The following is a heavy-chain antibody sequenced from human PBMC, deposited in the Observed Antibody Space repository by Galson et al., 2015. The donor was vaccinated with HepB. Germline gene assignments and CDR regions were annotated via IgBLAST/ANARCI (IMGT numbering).Heavy chain of an antibody. Sequence: SLRLSCAASGFTFSNYSMHWVRQAPGKGLEWVSYISSSSSTIYYADSVKGRFTISRDNAKNSLYLQMNSLRAEDTAVYYCARDLYQRKNDYWGQGTLVTVSS. CDR2: ISSSSSTI. J-gene: IGHJ4*02. D-gene: IGHD1-14*01. CDR1: GFTFSNYS. V-gene: IGHV3-48*04. CDR3: ARDLYQRKNDY.